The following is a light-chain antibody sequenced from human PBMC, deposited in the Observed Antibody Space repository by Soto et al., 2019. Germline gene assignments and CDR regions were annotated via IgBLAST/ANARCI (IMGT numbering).Light chain of an antibody. CDR2: GAS. CDR3: QQYDSSPRT. J-gene: IGKJ1*01. V-gene: IGKV3-20*01. Sequence: EILLTQSPGTVSLSPGERATLSCRASQIVSSTYLAWYQQKPGQAPRLLIYGASSRATGIPDRFSGSGSGTEFTLTISRLEPEDFAVYYCQQYDSSPRTFGKGTKVEIK. CDR1: QIVSSTY.